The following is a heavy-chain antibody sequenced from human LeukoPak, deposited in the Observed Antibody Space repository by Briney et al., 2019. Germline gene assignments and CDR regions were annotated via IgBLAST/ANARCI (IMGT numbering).Heavy chain of an antibody. CDR1: GGTFSSYA. D-gene: IGHD2-2*01. CDR2: IVPIFGTA. J-gene: IGHJ6*04. V-gene: IGHV1-69*01. CDR3: ARATKVVPAASPSYYYYGMDV. Sequence: SVKVSCKASGGTFSSYAISWVRQAPGQGLEWMGGIVPIFGTANYAQKFQGRVTITADESTSTAYMELSSLRSEDTAVYYCARATKVVPAASPSYYYYGMDVWGKGTTVTVSS.